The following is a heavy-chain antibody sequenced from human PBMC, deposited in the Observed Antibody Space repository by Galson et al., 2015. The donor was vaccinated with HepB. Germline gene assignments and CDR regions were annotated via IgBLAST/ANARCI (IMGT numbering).Heavy chain of an antibody. D-gene: IGHD3-10*01. CDR1: GYTLTELS. CDR2: FDPEDGET. J-gene: IGHJ5*02. V-gene: IGHV1-24*01. Sequence: SVKVSCKVSGYTLTELSMHWVRQAPGKGLEWMGGFDPEDGETIYAQKFQGRVTMTEDTSTDTAYMELSSLRSEDTAVYYCATADGDAWFGDLRGWFDPWGQGTLSPSPQ. CDR3: ATADGDAWFGDLRGWFDP.